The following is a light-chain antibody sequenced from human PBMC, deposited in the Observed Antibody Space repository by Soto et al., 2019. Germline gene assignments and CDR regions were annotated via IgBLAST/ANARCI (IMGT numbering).Light chain of an antibody. J-gene: IGKJ5*01. CDR3: HQYNNWPPST. Sequence: VMTQCPETLSADSRVGGALSCGCGQSVNHNLAWYQQKPGQAPRLLIFDKSSRAPGVPARFSGSGTGTDFTLTINSLQSEDFGVYYCHQYNNWPPSTFGQGTRLEIK. CDR1: QSVNHN. CDR2: DKS. V-gene: IGKV3-15*01.